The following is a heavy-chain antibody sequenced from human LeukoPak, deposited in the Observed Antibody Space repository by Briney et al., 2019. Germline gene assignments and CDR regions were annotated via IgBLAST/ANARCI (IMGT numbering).Heavy chain of an antibody. CDR2: VSSDGTYT. CDR3: AITVDCRATTDCYSYFHH. CDR1: GFTFSSYF. Sequence: GGSLRLSCAASGFTFSSYFMHWVRQAPGKGLVWVSRVSSDGTYTEYPDSVKGRFTISRDNAKDTLYLQVNSLRAEDTAVYYCAITVDCRATTDCYSYFHHWGQGTLVTVSS. J-gene: IGHJ1*01. D-gene: IGHD2-21*02. V-gene: IGHV3-74*03.